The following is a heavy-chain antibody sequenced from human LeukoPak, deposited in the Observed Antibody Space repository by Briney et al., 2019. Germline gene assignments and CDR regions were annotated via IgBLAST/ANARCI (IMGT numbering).Heavy chain of an antibody. J-gene: IGHJ4*02. Sequence: GGSLRLSCAASGFTFSNHGMNWVRQAPGKGLEWASGISPSGDITYYADSVKGRFTISRDNSKNTLYLEVISLTAEDTAVYYCAKDDAWLRFGEWSQGTLVTVSS. CDR1: GFTFSNHG. CDR3: AKDDAWLRFGE. V-gene: IGHV3-23*01. CDR2: ISPSGDIT. D-gene: IGHD3-10*01.